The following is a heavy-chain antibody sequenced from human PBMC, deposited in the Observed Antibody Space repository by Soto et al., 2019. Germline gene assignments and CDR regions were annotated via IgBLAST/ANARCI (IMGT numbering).Heavy chain of an antibody. CDR2: ISSSSSTI. Sequence: EVQLVESGGGLVQPGGSLRLSCAASGFTFSSYSMNWVRQAPGKGLEWVSYISSSSSTIYYADSVKGRFTISRDNAKNSLYLQMNSLRDEDTAVDYCASGAAAGTWWFDPWGQGTLVTVSS. J-gene: IGHJ5*02. CDR1: GFTFSSYS. CDR3: ASGAAAGTWWFDP. D-gene: IGHD6-13*01. V-gene: IGHV3-48*02.